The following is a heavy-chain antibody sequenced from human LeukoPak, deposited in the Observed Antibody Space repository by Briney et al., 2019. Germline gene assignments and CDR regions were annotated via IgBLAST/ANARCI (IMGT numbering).Heavy chain of an antibody. CDR1: GFTFDDYA. D-gene: IGHD6-19*01. Sequence: GRSLRLSCAASGFTFDDYAMFWVRQAPGKGLEWVSGISWNSKNIGYAASVKCRFTISRDNAKNSLYLQMNSLRAEDTAFYYCARGNRDSSGFYYYYGWDVWGQGTTVTVSS. V-gene: IGHV3-9*01. CDR2: ISWNSKNI. CDR3: ARGNRDSSGFYYYYGWDV. J-gene: IGHJ6*02.